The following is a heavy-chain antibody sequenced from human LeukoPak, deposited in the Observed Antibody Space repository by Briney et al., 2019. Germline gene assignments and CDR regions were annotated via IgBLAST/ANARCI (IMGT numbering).Heavy chain of an antibody. CDR2: ISGSGGST. CDR3: AKVYYSNYYYYGMDV. V-gene: IGHV3-23*01. CDR1: GFTFSSYA. Sequence: PGGSLRLSCAASGFTFSSYAMSWVRQAPGKGLEWVSAISGSGGSTYYADSVKGRFTISRDNSKNTLYLQMNSLRAEDTAVYYCAKVYYSNYYYYGMDVWGQGTTVTVSS. J-gene: IGHJ6*02. D-gene: IGHD4-11*01.